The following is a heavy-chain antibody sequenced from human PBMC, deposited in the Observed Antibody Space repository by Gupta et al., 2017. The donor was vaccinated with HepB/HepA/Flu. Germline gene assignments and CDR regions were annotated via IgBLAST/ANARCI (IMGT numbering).Heavy chain of an antibody. J-gene: IGHJ4*02. Sequence: EVQLVESGGGLVQPGGSLRLSCAASGFTFSTYWIHWVRQAPGKGLVWVSRINTEWSRTNYADSVKGRVTISRDNAKKQAYLQLDTLGAEDTAVYFCTRGLYYYFDYWGQGTLVTVSS. CDR3: TRGLYYYFDY. V-gene: IGHV3-74*01. CDR1: GFTFSTYW. D-gene: IGHD2-2*02. CDR2: INTEWSRT.